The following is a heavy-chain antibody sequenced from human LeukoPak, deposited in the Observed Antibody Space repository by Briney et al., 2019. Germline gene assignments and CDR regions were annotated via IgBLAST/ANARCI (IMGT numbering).Heavy chain of an antibody. V-gene: IGHV3-21*01. J-gene: IGHJ4*01. Sequence: KPGGSLRLSCAASGFTFSSYSMNWVRQAPGKGLEWVSSISSSSSYIYYADSVKGRFTISRDNAKNSLYLQMNSLTAEDTAVYYRARDAVVGTFDFWGQGTLVTVSS. D-gene: IGHD3-22*01. CDR3: ARDAVVGTFDF. CDR1: GFTFSSYS. CDR2: ISSSSSYI.